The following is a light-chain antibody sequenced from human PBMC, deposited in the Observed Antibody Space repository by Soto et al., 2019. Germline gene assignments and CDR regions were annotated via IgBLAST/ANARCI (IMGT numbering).Light chain of an antibody. CDR1: QSVSSY. CDR2: DAS. J-gene: IGKJ4*01. Sequence: EIVLTPSPASLAFSPWERSTLSVGTSQSVSSYLAWYQQKPGQAPRLLIYDASNRATGIPARFSGSGSGTDFSLAISSLEPEDFAVYYCQQRSSWPLTFGGGTKVDIK. V-gene: IGKV3-11*01. CDR3: QQRSSWPLT.